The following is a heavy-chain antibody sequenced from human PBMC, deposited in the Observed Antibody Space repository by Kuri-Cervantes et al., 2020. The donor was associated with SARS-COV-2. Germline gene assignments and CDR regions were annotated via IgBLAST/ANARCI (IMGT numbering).Heavy chain of an antibody. D-gene: IGHD6-6*01. CDR3: ARDRGKIAARIYYYYGVDV. Sequence: GGSLRLSCAASGFTFSSYAMSWVRQAPGKGLEWVSAISGSGGSTYYADSVKGRFTISRDNAKNSLYLQMNSLRAEDTAVYYCARDRGKIAARIYYYYGVDVWGQGTTVTVSS. J-gene: IGHJ6*02. V-gene: IGHV3-23*01. CDR1: GFTFSSYA. CDR2: ISGSGGST.